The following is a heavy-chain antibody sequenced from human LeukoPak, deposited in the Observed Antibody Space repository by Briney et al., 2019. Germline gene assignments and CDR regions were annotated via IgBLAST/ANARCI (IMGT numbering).Heavy chain of an antibody. CDR3: ARAGYSNSVDY. CDR2: INHSGST. D-gene: IGHD4-11*01. V-gene: IGHV4-34*01. J-gene: IGHJ4*02. CDR1: GASFSGYS. Sequence: PSETLSLTCVVNGASFSGYSWSWIRQPPGRGLEWIGKINHSGSTNYNPSLKSRVIISLDTSKNQFSLKVRSVTAADTAVYYCARAGYSNSVDYWGQGTLVTVSS.